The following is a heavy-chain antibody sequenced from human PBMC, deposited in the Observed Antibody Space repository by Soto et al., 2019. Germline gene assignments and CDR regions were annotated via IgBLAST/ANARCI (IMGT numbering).Heavy chain of an antibody. CDR3: ARGLYYGDYYYYYGMDV. Sequence: ASVKVSCKASGYTFTSYDINWVRQATGQGLEWMGWMNPNSGNTGYAQKFQGRVTMTRNTSISTAYMELSSLRSEDTAVYYCARGLYYGDYYYYYGMDVWVPETLLVTVSS. CDR1: GYTFTSYD. CDR2: MNPNSGNT. V-gene: IGHV1-8*01. D-gene: IGHD4-17*01. J-gene: IGHJ6*02.